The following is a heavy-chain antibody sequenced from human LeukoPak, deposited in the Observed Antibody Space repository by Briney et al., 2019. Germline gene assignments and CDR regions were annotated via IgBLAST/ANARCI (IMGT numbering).Heavy chain of an antibody. J-gene: IGHJ4*02. V-gene: IGHV3-23*01. Sequence: PGGSLRLSCAASGFTFSSYAMTWVRQAPGKGLEWVSRISGSGGTTYYADSVKGRFTISRDNAKNSLYLQMNSLRAEDTAVYYCARGGGYSYGSFDYWGQGTLVTVSS. CDR3: ARGGGYSYGSFDY. CDR1: GFTFSSYA. CDR2: ISGSGGTT. D-gene: IGHD5-18*01.